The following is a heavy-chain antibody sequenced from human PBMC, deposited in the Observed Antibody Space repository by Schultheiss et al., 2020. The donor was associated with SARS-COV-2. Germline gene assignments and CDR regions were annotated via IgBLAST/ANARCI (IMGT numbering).Heavy chain of an antibody. J-gene: IGHJ4*02. CDR3: ARVRPSIAVTGPADY. D-gene: IGHD6-13*01. CDR2: ISYDGTNK. V-gene: IGHV3-30-3*01. Sequence: GSLRLSCAASGFTFSNYAMHWVRQAPGKGLEWVAFISYDGTNKYYADSVKGRFTIFRDDSKNTLFLQMNSLRPEDTALYYCARVRPSIAVTGPADYWGQGTLVTVSS. CDR1: GFTFSNYA.